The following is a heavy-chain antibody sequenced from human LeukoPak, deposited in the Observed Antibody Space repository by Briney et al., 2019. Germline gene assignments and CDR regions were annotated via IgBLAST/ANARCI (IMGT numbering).Heavy chain of an antibody. J-gene: IGHJ2*01. CDR1: GFSLSRNG. CDR3: ARDRGYYDILIGTRTANFDL. V-gene: IGHV3-30*02. CDR2: ILSDGSYE. D-gene: IGHD3-9*01. Sequence: AGGSLRLSCATSGFSLSRNGMHWVRQAPGQGLEWVAFILSDGSYEYYADSVKGRFTISRDTSRNTLFLQMNSLRTEDTAVYYCARDRGYYDILIGTRTANFDLWGRGTLVTVSS.